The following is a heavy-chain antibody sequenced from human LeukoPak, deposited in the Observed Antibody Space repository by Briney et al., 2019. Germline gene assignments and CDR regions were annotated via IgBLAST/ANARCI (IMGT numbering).Heavy chain of an antibody. D-gene: IGHD5-12*01. CDR2: INANSGGT. CDR3: ARDCGYDSQRMNYFDY. Sequence: GASVKVSCKASGYTFTAYYIHWVRQAPGQGLEWMGWINANSGGTDYAQKFQGRVTMTRDTSLTTAYMELGRPKSDDTAVYYCARDCGYDSQRMNYFDYWGQGTLVTVSS. J-gene: IGHJ4*02. CDR1: GYTFTAYY. V-gene: IGHV1-2*02.